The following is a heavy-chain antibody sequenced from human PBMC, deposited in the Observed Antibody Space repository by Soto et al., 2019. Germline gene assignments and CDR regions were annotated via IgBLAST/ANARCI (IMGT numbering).Heavy chain of an antibody. J-gene: IGHJ6*02. CDR3: AKDQSAAVAGTRFLGMYX. CDR1: GFTFSSYD. V-gene: IGHV3-13*01. Sequence: PGGSLRLSFAASGFTFSSYDMHWVRQATGKGLEWVSDIGTAGDTYYPGSVKGRFTISRENAKNSLYLQMNSLRAEDTAVYYCAKDQSAAVAGTRFLGMYXWGQVTPVTVS. D-gene: IGHD6-19*01. CDR2: IGTAGDT.